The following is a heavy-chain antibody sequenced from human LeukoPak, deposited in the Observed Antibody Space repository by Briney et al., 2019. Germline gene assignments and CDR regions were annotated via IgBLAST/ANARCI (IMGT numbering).Heavy chain of an antibody. CDR1: GFTFSRSA. CDR2: ISSSGNT. J-gene: IGHJ4*02. CDR3: VKGRISEDGLDF. D-gene: IGHD6-13*01. V-gene: IGHV3-23*01. Sequence: GGSLRLSCAASGFTFSRSAMTWVRQTPGKGLDWVSSISSSGNTYYADSVKGRFTISRDNSKNMLYLQMNSPRAEDTAVYYCVKGRISEDGLDFWGQGTLVTVSS.